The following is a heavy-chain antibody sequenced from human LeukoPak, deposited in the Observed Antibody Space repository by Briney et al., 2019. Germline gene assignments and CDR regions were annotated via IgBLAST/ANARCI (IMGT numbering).Heavy chain of an antibody. Sequence: SGGSLRLSCAASQFTFSGSWMSWVRQAPGKGLEWVANINQDGSEKYYVDSVKGRFTISRDNAKNSLYLQMNSLRPEDTAVYYCARWRYYDRSGFYYYFDYWGQGTLVTVSS. CDR2: INQDGSEK. CDR3: ARWRYYDRSGFYYYFDY. V-gene: IGHV3-7*01. D-gene: IGHD3-22*01. CDR1: QFTFSGSW. J-gene: IGHJ4*02.